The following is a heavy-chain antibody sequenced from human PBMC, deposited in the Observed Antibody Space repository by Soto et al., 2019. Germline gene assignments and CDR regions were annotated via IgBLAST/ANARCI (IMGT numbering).Heavy chain of an antibody. CDR3: ARTIPQARIAAAGENDY. J-gene: IGHJ4*02. CDR1: GGSVSSGSYY. V-gene: IGHV4-61*01. CDR2: IYYSGST. D-gene: IGHD6-13*01. Sequence: AETLSLTCTVSGGSVSSGSYYWSWIRQPPGKGLEWIGYIYYSGSTNYNPSLKSRVTISVDTSKNQFSLKLSSVTAADTAVYYCARTIPQARIAAAGENDYWGQGTLVPVSP.